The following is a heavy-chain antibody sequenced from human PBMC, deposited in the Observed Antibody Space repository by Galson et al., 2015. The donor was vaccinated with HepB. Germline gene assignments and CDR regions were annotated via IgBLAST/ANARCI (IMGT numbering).Heavy chain of an antibody. Sequence: TVSGDSITSSNFYWGWTRQPPGKGLEWIGSVDYGGRTYYNPSLRGRLSISVDPSKSQFSLRLTSLTAADTAVYYCTRSHGGYWGQGTLVTVSP. CDR3: TRSHGGY. CDR1: GDSITSSNFY. J-gene: IGHJ4*02. D-gene: IGHD4-23*01. V-gene: IGHV4-39*01. CDR2: VDYGGRT.